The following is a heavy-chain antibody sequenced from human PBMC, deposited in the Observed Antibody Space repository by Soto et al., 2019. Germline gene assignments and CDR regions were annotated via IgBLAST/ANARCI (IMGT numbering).Heavy chain of an antibody. CDR2: MYNTGST. V-gene: IGHV4-59*01. Sequence: QVQLQESGPGLVKPSETLSLTCTVSGGTISRYYWSWIRQPPGKGLEWIGYMYNTGSTVYNPSFTTRVPISVDTSKNPFPLKLHSVTAADTAVYYCARDLWGYCGTDCYPLDVWGQGTTVTVSS. CDR3: ARDLWGYCGTDCYPLDV. D-gene: IGHD2-21*02. J-gene: IGHJ6*02. CDR1: GGTISRYY.